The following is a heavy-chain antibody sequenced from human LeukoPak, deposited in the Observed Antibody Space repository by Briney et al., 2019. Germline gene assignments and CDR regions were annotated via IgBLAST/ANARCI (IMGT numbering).Heavy chain of an antibody. V-gene: IGHV3-9*03. D-gene: IGHD3-9*01. CDR1: GFTFDDYA. Sequence: GRSLRLSCAASGFTFDDYAMHWVRHAPGKGLEWVSGISWNSGSIGYADSVKGRFTISRDNAKNSLYLQMNSLRAEDMALYYCAKDTVGLTLGGMDVWGKGTTVTVSS. J-gene: IGHJ6*04. CDR3: AKDTVGLTLGGMDV. CDR2: ISWNSGSI.